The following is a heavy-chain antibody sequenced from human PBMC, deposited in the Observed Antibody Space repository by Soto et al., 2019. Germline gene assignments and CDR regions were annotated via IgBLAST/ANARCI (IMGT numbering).Heavy chain of an antibody. Sequence: QITLKESGPTLVKPTQTLTLTCTFSGFSLSTHTVGVAWIRQPPGKALEWLALIYWDEDKRYSPSLKSRLTITQATSNTQVVLTVANMDPVGTATYLCARLVPSDYSGYNFEYWGQGVLVTVSS. CDR1: GFSLSTHTVG. D-gene: IGHD5-12*01. CDR3: ARLVPSDYSGYNFEY. CDR2: IYWDEDK. J-gene: IGHJ4*02. V-gene: IGHV2-5*02.